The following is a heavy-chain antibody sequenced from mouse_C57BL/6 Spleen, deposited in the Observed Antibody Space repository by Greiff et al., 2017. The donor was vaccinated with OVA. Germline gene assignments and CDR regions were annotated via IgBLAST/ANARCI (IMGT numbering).Heavy chain of an antibody. CDR2: INPNNGGT. CDR3: ARRGPTYYYGSPYFDY. CDR1: GYTFTDYY. D-gene: IGHD1-1*01. J-gene: IGHJ2*01. Sequence: EVQLQQSGPELVKPGASVKISCKASGYTFTDYYMNWVKQSHGKSLEWIGDINPNNGGTSYNQKFKGKATLTVDKSSSTAYMELRSLTSEDSAVYYCARRGPTYYYGSPYFDYWGQGTTLTVSS. V-gene: IGHV1-26*01.